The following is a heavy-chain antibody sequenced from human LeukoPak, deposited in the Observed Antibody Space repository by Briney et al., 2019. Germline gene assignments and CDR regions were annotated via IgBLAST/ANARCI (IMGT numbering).Heavy chain of an antibody. V-gene: IGHV1-3*01. D-gene: IGHD3-10*01. CDR2: INAGNGNT. CDR3: ARTYGSGSATYYYYGMDV. CDR1: GYIFTSYA. J-gene: IGHJ6*02. Sequence: ASVKVSCKASGYIFTSYAMHWVRQAPGQRLEWMGWINAGNGNTKYSQKFQGRVTITRDTSASTAYVELSSLRSEDTAVYYCARTYGSGSATYYYYGMDVWGQGTTVTVSS.